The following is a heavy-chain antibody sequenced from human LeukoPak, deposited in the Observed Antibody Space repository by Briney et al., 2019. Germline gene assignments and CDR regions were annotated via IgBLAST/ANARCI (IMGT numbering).Heavy chain of an antibody. CDR1: GDSINSAIYY. CDR2: VSIIGTT. Sequence: PSETLSLTCTVSGDSINSAIYYWTWIRQPAGKGLEWVGHVSIIGTTNYNPSLNSRLTISVDTSKNQFSLKLSSVTVADTAVYYCARASYGSGSYPFDYWGQGTLVTVSS. CDR3: ARASYGSGSYPFDY. J-gene: IGHJ4*02. D-gene: IGHD3-10*01. V-gene: IGHV4-61*10.